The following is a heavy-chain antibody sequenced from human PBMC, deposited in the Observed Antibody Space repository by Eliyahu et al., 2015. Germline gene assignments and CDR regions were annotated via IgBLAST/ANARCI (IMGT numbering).Heavy chain of an antibody. CDR1: GGSVSSGSYY. CDR3: ACLIYGSGSYYKPKLARDY. Sequence: PGLVKPSETLSLTCTVPGGSVSSGSYYWSWIRQPPGKGLEWIGYIYYSGSTNYNPSLKSRVTISVDTSKNQFSLKLSSVTAADTAVYYCACLIYGSGSYYKPKLARDYWGQGTLVTVSS. D-gene: IGHD3-10*01. V-gene: IGHV4-61*01. CDR2: IYYSGST. J-gene: IGHJ4*02.